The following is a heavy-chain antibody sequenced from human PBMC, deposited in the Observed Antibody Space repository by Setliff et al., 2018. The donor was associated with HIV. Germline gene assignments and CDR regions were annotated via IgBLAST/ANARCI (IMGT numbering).Heavy chain of an antibody. Sequence: ASVKVSCKASGYTFTGYYMHWVRQAPGQGLEWMGWINPNSGGTNYAQKFQGRVTMTRDTSISTAYMELSRLRSEDTAVYYCARDYDSSGSLIDYWGQGTLVTVS. CDR3: ARDYDSSGSLIDY. D-gene: IGHD3-22*01. J-gene: IGHJ4*02. CDR1: GYTFTGYY. V-gene: IGHV1-2*02. CDR2: INPNSGGT.